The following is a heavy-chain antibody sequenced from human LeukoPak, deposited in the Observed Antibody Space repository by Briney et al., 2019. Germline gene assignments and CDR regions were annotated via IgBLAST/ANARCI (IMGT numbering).Heavy chain of an antibody. D-gene: IGHD4-11*01. CDR3: ARCVPDYTRFDF. CDR1: GFTFSSDA. Sequence: GGSLRLSCAASGFTFSSDAMNWVRQAPGKGLEWVSTFKTNYNQVYYAESVRGRFTISTDNSKNTAYLQMNSLRVEDTALYYCARCVPDYTRFDFWGQGALVTVSS. CDR2: FKTNYNQV. V-gene: IGHV3-23*05. J-gene: IGHJ4*02.